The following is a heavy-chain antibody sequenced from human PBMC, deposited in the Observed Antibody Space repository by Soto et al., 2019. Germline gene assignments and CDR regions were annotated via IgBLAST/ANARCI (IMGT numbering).Heavy chain of an antibody. D-gene: IGHD3-22*01. CDR1: GGTFSSYA. CDR3: ARLFSHDRSGYYNYFAY. J-gene: IGHJ4*02. CDR2: IIPIFGTA. Sequence: SVKVSCKGSGGTFSSYAISWVRQAPGQGLEWMGGIIPIFGTANYAQKFQGRVTITADESTSTAYMELSSLRSEDTAVYYCARLFSHDRSGYYNYFAYWGQGTLVTVSS. V-gene: IGHV1-69*13.